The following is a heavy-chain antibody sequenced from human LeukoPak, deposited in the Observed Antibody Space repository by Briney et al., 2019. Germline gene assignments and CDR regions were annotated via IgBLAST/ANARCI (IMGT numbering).Heavy chain of an antibody. CDR1: GFTFSSYG. D-gene: IGHD1-7*01. J-gene: IGHJ5*02. CDR3: TREGMGTTFSAWFDP. V-gene: IGHV3-30*03. Sequence: GGSLRLSCAASGFTFSSYGMHWVRQAPGKGLEWVAVVSSDGSIDYYADSVRGRFTVSRDNSKNTMYLQVNSLRAEDTAVYYCTREGMGTTFSAWFDPWGQGTLVTVSS. CDR2: VSSDGSID.